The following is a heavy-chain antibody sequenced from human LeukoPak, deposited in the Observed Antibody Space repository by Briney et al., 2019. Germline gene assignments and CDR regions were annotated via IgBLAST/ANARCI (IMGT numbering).Heavy chain of an antibody. CDR2: INHSGST. D-gene: IGHD1-26*01. Sequence: PSETLSLTCAVYGGSFSGYYWSWIRQPPGKGLEWIGEINHSGSTNYNPSLKSRVTISVDTSKNQFSLKPSSVTAADTAFYYCASQGHHGKIVGTTLSYFYMDVWGKGTTVTVSS. J-gene: IGHJ6*03. CDR1: GGSFSGYY. CDR3: ASQGHHGKIVGTTLSYFYMDV. V-gene: IGHV4-34*01.